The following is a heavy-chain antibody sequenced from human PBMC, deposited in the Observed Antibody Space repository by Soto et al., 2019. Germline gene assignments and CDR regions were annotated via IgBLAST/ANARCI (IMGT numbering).Heavy chain of an antibody. J-gene: IGHJ4*02. CDR3: GRRDSNGFFRFFDN. V-gene: IGHV1-69*06. CDR2: TNGNLGTG. Sequence: QVQLVQSGAEVKRPGSSVKVSCKASGGTFSSYPISWVRQAPGPGLEWMGGTNGNLGTGNYAQKFRGRLTITTDISTTTAYTELSSLTSEATAVYSCGRRDSNGFFRFFDNWGKGTLFTVSS. D-gene: IGHD4-4*01. CDR1: GGTFSSYP.